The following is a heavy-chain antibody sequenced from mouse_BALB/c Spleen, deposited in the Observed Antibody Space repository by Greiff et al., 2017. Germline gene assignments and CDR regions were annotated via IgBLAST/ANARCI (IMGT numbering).Heavy chain of an antibody. J-gene: IGHJ4*01. CDR1: GYTFTSYW. CDR2: IYPGNSDT. CDR3: TRLITTNYFDY. D-gene: IGHD2-4*01. V-gene: IGHV1-5*01. Sequence: VQLQQSGTVLARPGASVKMSCKASGYTFTSYWMHWVKQRPGQGLEWIGAIYPGNSDTSYNQKFKGKAKLTAVTSTSTAYMELSSLTNEDSAVYYCTRLITTNYFDYWGQGTSVTVSS.